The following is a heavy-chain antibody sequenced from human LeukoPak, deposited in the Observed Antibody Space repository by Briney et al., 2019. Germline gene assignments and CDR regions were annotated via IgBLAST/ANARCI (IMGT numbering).Heavy chain of an antibody. Sequence: GGSLRLSCAASGFTFSTYGMNWARQAPGKGLEWVGFIRSNTYGGTSENVAAVKGRFTFSRDDSKSVAYLQMNSLKTEDTAVYYCAREKASSKFWGQGTLVTVSS. CDR3: AREKASSKF. J-gene: IGHJ4*02. V-gene: IGHV3-49*04. D-gene: IGHD6-6*01. CDR1: GFTFSTYG. CDR2: IRSNTYGGTS.